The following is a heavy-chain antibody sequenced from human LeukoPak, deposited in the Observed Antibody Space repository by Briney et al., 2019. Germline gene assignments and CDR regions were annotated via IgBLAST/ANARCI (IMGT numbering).Heavy chain of an antibody. J-gene: IGHJ4*02. Sequence: SETLSLTCTVSGGSISSYYWSWIRQPPGKGLEWIGYIYYSGSTNYNPSLKSRVTISVDTSKNQFSLKLSSVTAADTAVYYCARGASGYCSSTSCRYAFDIWGQGTLVTVSS. V-gene: IGHV4-59*01. CDR3: ARGASGYCSSTSCRYAFDI. CDR2: IYYSGST. D-gene: IGHD2-2*01. CDR1: GGSISSYY.